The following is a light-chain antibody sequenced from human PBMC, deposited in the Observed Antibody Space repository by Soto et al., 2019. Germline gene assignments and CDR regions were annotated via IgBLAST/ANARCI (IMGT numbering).Light chain of an antibody. CDR1: QSISTY. CDR3: QQSYSTPPIT. J-gene: IGKJ5*01. V-gene: IGKV1-39*01. CDR2: AAS. Sequence: DIQMTQSPSSLSASVGDRVTITCRAGQSISTYLNWHQQKPGKAPKLLIYAASSLQSGVPSRFSGSGSGTDFTLTISSLQPEDFATYYCQQSYSTPPITFGQGTRLEIK.